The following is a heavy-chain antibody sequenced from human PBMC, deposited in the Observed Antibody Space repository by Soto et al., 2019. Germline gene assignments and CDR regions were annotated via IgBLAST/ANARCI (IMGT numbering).Heavy chain of an antibody. CDR1: GFSLTTRGVA. CDR2: IYWDDDK. Sequence: QITLKESGPTLVKPTQTLTLTCTFSGFSLTTRGVAVGWIRQPPGKALECLALIYWDDDKRSSPSLKSRLSITKDTSKNQVVLTMTTVDPEDTAKYSCAHIPIYYQSDWFDPWGQGTLVSVSS. D-gene: IGHD3-10*01. J-gene: IGHJ5*02. CDR3: AHIPIYYQSDWFDP. V-gene: IGHV2-5*02.